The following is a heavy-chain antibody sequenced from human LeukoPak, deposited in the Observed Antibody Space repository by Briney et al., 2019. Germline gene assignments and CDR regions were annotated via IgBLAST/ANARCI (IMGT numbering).Heavy chain of an antibody. Sequence: GGSLRLSCAASGFTVSSNYMSWLRQAPGKGLEWVSVIYSGGSTYYADSVKGRFTISRDNSKNTLYLQMNSLRAEDTAVYYCARDAATVTTRGVGDAFDIWGQGTMVTVSS. CDR1: GFTVSSNY. J-gene: IGHJ3*02. CDR3: ARDAATVTTRGVGDAFDI. D-gene: IGHD4-17*01. V-gene: IGHV3-66*01. CDR2: IYSGGST.